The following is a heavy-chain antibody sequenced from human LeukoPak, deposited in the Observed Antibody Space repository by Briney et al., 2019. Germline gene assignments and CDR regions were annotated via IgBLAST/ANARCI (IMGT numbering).Heavy chain of an antibody. Sequence: GGSLRLSCEVSGFIFSYYGMNWVRPAPGKGLEWVSAISDSGDATYYADSVKGRFTISRDNSKSTLYLQMNNLRAEDTALYYCAKERGHSKPFDYWGQGTLVTVSS. J-gene: IGHJ4*02. V-gene: IGHV3-23*01. CDR2: ISDSGDAT. D-gene: IGHD4-23*01. CDR3: AKERGHSKPFDY. CDR1: GFIFSYYG.